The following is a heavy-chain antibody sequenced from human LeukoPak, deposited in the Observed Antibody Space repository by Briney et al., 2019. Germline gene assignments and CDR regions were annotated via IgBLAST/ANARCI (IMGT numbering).Heavy chain of an antibody. V-gene: IGHV1-46*01. CDR2: INPHADST. Sequence: ASVKVSCKTSGYTFTFYYIHWVRQAPGQGLEWMGIINPHADSTTYAQKFQGRVTMTRNTSISTAYMELRSLRSDDTAVYYCAREGWELLGYYYYYMDVWGKGTTVTVSS. CDR3: AREGWELLGYYYYYMDV. CDR1: GYTFTFYY. J-gene: IGHJ6*03. D-gene: IGHD1-26*01.